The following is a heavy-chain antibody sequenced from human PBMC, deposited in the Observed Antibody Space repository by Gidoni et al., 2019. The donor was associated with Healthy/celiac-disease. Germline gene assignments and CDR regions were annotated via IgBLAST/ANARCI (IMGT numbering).Heavy chain of an antibody. CDR3: ARHGPDDGCPTCFDP. J-gene: IGHJ5*02. CDR1: GGSIRSSSYY. V-gene: IGHV4-39*01. Sequence: QLQLQESGPGLVKPSDTLSLTCTVSGGSIRSSSYYWGWLRQPPGKGLEWIGSIYYSGSTYYNPSLKRRVTISVDTSKNQFSLKLSSVTAADTAVYYCARHGPDDGCPTCFDPWGQGTLVTVSS. CDR2: IYYSGST. D-gene: IGHD2-15*01.